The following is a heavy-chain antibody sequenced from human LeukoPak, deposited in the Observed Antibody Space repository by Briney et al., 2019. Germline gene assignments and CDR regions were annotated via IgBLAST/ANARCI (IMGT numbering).Heavy chain of an antibody. CDR1: GFTFANYA. V-gene: IGHV3-30*18. Sequence: TGGSLRLSCTASGFTFANYAMNWVRQAPGKGLQWVAIISYDGSNKYYEDSVKGRFTISRDNSKNTLYLQMNSLRAEDTAVYYCAKDVDIVATIYYFDPWGQGTLVTVSS. J-gene: IGHJ4*02. D-gene: IGHD5-12*01. CDR2: ISYDGSNK. CDR3: AKDVDIVATIYYFDP.